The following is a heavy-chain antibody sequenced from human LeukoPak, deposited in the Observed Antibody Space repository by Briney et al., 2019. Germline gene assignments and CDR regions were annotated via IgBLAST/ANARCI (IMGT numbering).Heavy chain of an antibody. Sequence: GGSLRLSCAASGFTFSSYWMTWVRQAPGKGLEWVANIKLDVSETYYVDSVRGRFAISRDNTKNSLYLQMDSLRAEDTAVYYCARKGNAFDFWGQGTMVTVSS. CDR1: GFTFSSYW. CDR3: ARKGNAFDF. J-gene: IGHJ3*01. V-gene: IGHV3-7*01. CDR2: IKLDVSET. D-gene: IGHD3-10*01.